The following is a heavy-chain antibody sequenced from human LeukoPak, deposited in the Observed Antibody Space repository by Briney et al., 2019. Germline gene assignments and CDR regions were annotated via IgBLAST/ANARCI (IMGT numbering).Heavy chain of an antibody. CDR3: TTGLGYCSYTYCYGYSYAFDY. V-gene: IGHV3-15*01. CDR1: GFTFSNAW. J-gene: IGHJ4*02. Sequence: PGGSLRLSCAASGFTFSNAWMTWVRQAPGKGLEWVGRIKSKTDGGTTDYAAPVKGRFTISRDDSKNTLYLQMNSLKTEDTAVYYCTTGLGYCSYTYCYGYSYAFDYWGQGTLVTVSS. D-gene: IGHD2-2*01. CDR2: IKSKTDGGTT.